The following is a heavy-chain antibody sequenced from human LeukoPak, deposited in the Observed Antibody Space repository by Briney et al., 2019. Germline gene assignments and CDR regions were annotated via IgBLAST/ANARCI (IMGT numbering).Heavy chain of an antibody. J-gene: IGHJ6*03. CDR1: GFTFNYYA. V-gene: IGHV3-30-3*01. Sequence: GGSLRLSCAASGFTFNYYALHWVRQAPGKGLEWVASKSSEGDNKHYLESVKGRFTISRDNSKNTLYLQMHNPRAEDTAIYYCAKDRTNFFYYLDVWGTGTTVIVSS. CDR2: KSSEGDNK. CDR3: AKDRTNFFYYLDV.